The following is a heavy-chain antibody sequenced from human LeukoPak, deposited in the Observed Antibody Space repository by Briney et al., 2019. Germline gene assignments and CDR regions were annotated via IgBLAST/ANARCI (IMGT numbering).Heavy chain of an antibody. J-gene: IGHJ4*02. CDR3: AREVGEIGGSDY. CDR2: IYHSGST. V-gene: IGHV4-38-2*02. Sequence: SETLSLTCTVSGYSITSAYYWGWIRQPPGKGLEWIGSIYHSGSTYYNPSLKSRVTISVDTSKNQFSLKLSSVTAADTAVYYCAREVGEIGGSDYWGQGTLVTVSS. CDR1: GYSITSAYY. D-gene: IGHD3-10*01.